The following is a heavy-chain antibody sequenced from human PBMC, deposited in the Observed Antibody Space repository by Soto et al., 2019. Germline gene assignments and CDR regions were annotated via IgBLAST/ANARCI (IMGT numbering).Heavy chain of an antibody. CDR1: GFTFSSYA. CDR2: ISYDGSNK. D-gene: IGHD3-3*01. J-gene: IGHJ6*02. V-gene: IGHV3-30-3*01. Sequence: PGGSLRLSCAASGFTFSSYAMHWVRQAPGKGLEWVAVISYDGSNKYYADSVKGRFTISRDNSKNTLYLQMNSLRAEDTAVYYCARDQAGHYDFWSGYYISDGGMDVWGQGTTVTVSS. CDR3: ARDQAGHYDFWSGYYISDGGMDV.